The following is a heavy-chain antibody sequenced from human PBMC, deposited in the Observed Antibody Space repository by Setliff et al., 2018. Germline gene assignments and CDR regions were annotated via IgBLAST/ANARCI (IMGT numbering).Heavy chain of an antibody. D-gene: IGHD3-22*01. CDR1: GFTFGTYA. CDR2: IKGDGSEK. V-gene: IGHV3-7*03. CDR3: ARDRISRYYDSGAHAFDI. J-gene: IGHJ3*02. Sequence: GGSLRLSCAASGFTFGTYAMTWVRQAPGKGLEWVANIKGDGSEKFYLASVKGRFTISRDNARNSLYLQMNSLRAGDTAVYYCARDRISRYYDSGAHAFDIWGQGTMVTVSS.